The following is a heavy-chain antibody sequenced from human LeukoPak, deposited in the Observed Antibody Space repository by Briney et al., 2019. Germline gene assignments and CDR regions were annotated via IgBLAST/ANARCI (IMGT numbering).Heavy chain of an antibody. D-gene: IGHD6-19*01. Sequence: GASVKVSFKGSGYSFTSYWIGWVRQMPGKGLEWMGIIYPGDSDTRYSPSFQGQVTISADKSISTAYLQWSSLKASDTAMYYCARLISGYSSGWSDYWGQGTLVTVSS. V-gene: IGHV5-51*01. J-gene: IGHJ4*02. CDR3: ARLISGYSSGWSDY. CDR2: IYPGDSDT. CDR1: GYSFTSYW.